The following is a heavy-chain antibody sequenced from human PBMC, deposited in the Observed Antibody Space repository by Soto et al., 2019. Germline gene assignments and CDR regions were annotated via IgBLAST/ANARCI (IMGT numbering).Heavy chain of an antibody. V-gene: IGHV5-51*01. CDR2: IYPGDSDT. D-gene: IGHD2-21*02. Sequence: ETLSLTCTVSGGSISSYYWSWIRQPPGKGLEWMGIIYPGDSDTRYSPSFQGQVTISADKSISTAYLQWSSLKASDTAMYYCARHRDPPANDAFDIWGQGTMVTVSS. CDR3: ARHRDPPANDAFDI. J-gene: IGHJ3*02. CDR1: GGSISSYY.